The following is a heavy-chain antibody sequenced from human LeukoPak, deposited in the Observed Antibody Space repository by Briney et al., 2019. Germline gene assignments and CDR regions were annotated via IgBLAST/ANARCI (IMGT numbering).Heavy chain of an antibody. CDR2: IYLPGST. V-gene: IGHV4-61*02. J-gene: IGHJ5*02. CDR1: GGSISSGSYY. Sequence: SETLSLTCTVSGGSISSGSYYWSWIRQPAGKGLEWIGRIYLPGSTNYNPSLKSRVTISVDTSKNQFSLKLSSVTAADTAVYYCAREVAAAGLTWFDPWGQGTLVTVSS. D-gene: IGHD6-13*01. CDR3: AREVAAAGLTWFDP.